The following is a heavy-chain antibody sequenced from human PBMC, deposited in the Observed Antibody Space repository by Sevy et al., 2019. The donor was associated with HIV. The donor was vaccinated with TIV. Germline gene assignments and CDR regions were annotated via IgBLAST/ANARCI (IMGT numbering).Heavy chain of an antibody. D-gene: IGHD3-22*01. J-gene: IGHJ4*02. V-gene: IGHV3-9*01. CDR1: GFTFDDYA. CDR2: ISWNSGNI. CDR3: AKYSYYDSGGYFDY. Sequence: GGSLRLSCAASGFTFDDYAMHWVRQAPGKGLEWVSGISWNSGNIGYAYSVKGRFTISRDNAKNSLYLQMNSLRAEDTALYYCAKYSYYDSGGYFDYWGQGALVTVSS.